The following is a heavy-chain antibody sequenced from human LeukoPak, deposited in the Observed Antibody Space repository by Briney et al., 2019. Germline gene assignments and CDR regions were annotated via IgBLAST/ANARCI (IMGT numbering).Heavy chain of an antibody. Sequence: PSEALSLTCTVSGGSISSGDYYWSWIRQPPGKGLEWVGYMYYSGSTYYNPSLKSRVTISVDTSKNQFSLKLSSVTAADTAVYYCARPYYYDSRIDPWGQETLVTVSS. CDR3: ARPYYYDSRIDP. CDR2: MYYSGST. D-gene: IGHD3-22*01. V-gene: IGHV4-30-4*01. J-gene: IGHJ5*02. CDR1: GGSISSGDYY.